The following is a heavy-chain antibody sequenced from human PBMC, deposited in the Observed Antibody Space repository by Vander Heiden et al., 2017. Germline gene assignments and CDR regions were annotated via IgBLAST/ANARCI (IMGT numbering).Heavy chain of an antibody. CDR3: AAEGTTAMVTGYYYYGMDV. D-gene: IGHD5-18*01. CDR1: GFTFPSSA. CDR2: IVVGSGNT. V-gene: IGHV1-58*01. Sequence: QMQLVQSGPEVKKPGTSVPVSCTASGFTFPSSAVQWVRQERGQRIEWIGWIVVGSGNTNYAQKFQERVTITRDMSTSTAYMELSSLRSEDTAVYYCAAEGTTAMVTGYYYYGMDVWGQGTTVTVSS. J-gene: IGHJ6*02.